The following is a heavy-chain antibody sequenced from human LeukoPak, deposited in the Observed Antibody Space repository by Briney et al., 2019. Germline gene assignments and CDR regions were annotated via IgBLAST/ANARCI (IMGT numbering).Heavy chain of an antibody. Sequence: GGSLRLSCAASRFTFSNYWMSWVRQAPGKGLEWVANIKQDGSQKYYVDSVKGRFTISRDNAKNSLYLQMDSLRTEDTAVYYCARVRIAVAGKYYFDYWGQGTLVTVSS. D-gene: IGHD6-19*01. CDR1: RFTFSNYW. J-gene: IGHJ4*02. CDR3: ARVRIAVAGKYYFDY. CDR2: IKQDGSQK. V-gene: IGHV3-7*05.